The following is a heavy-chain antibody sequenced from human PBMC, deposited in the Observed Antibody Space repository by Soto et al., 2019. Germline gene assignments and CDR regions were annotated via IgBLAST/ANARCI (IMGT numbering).Heavy chain of an antibody. CDR3: ARSGMTTYPLKNGFDP. V-gene: IGHV3-23*01. Sequence: LRLSCAASGFTFNNFVINWVRQAPGQELEWVSCLSGTGVSTYYADSVKVRFTIARYNSNNKLYLQMISLRAKDTSVYDCARSGMTTYPLKNGFDPWGQGTQVTVSS. CDR2: LSGTGVST. CDR1: GFTFNNFV. J-gene: IGHJ5*02. D-gene: IGHD6-13*01.